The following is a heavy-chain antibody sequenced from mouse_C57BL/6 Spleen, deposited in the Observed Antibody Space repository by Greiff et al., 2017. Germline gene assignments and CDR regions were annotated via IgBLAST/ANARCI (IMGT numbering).Heavy chain of an antibody. D-gene: IGHD2-1*01. V-gene: IGHV1-69*01. CDR1: GYTFTSYW. CDR3: ARSYGNYAMDY. Sequence: QVQLQQPGAELVMPGASVKLSCKASGYTFTSYWMHWVKQRPGQGLEWIGVINPNYGTTSYNQKFKGKATLTVDQSSSTAYMQLNSLTSEDSAVYYCARSYGNYAMDYWGQGTSVTVSS. CDR2: INPNYGTT. J-gene: IGHJ4*01.